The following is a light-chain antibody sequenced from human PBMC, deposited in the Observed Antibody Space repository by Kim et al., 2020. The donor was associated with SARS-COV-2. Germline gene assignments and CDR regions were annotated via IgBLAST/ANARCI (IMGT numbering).Light chain of an antibody. CDR2: GNN. J-gene: IGLJ3*02. Sequence: QSVLTQPPSVSGAPGQRINISCTGSSSNIGTDYDVHWYQQLPGTATKLLIFGNNNRPSGVPDRFSGSRSGTSAFLAITGLQAEDEADYHGQSYDISLSVWVYGGGSQVTDL. V-gene: IGLV1-40*01. CDR3: QSYDISLSVWV. CDR1: SSNIGTDYD.